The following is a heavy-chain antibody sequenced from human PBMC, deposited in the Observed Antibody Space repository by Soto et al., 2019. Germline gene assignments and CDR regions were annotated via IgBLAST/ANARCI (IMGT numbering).Heavy chain of an antibody. CDR3: ARSGSGSGWL. D-gene: IGHD6-19*01. J-gene: IGHJ4*02. CDR2: INHSGST. CDR1: GGSFSGYY. V-gene: IGHV4-34*01. Sequence: KASETLSLTCAVYGGSFSGYYWSWIRQPPGKGLEWIGEINHSGSTNYNPSLKSRVTISVDTSKNQFSLKLSSVTAADTAVYYCARSGSGSGWLGGQGTLVTV.